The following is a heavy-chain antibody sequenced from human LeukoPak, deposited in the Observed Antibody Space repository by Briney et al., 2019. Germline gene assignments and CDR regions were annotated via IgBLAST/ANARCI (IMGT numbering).Heavy chain of an antibody. Sequence: SETLSLTCTVSGGSISSYYWSWIRQPAGKGLEWIGRIYTSGSTNYNPSLKSRVTISVDTSKNQFPLKLSSVTAADTAVYYCARVGVDDSSGYYSLLSDWYFDLWGRGTLVTVSS. V-gene: IGHV4-4*07. CDR2: IYTSGST. J-gene: IGHJ2*01. CDR1: GGSISSYY. CDR3: ARVGVDDSSGYYSLLSDWYFDL. D-gene: IGHD3-22*01.